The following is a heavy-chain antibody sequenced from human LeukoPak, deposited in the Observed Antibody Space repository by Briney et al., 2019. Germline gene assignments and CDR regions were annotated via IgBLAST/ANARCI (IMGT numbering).Heavy chain of an antibody. V-gene: IGHV4-59*08. Sequence: SETLSLTCTVSGGSISSYYWSWIRQPPGKGREWIGYIYDSGSTNYNPSLKSRVTISVDTSKNQFSLKLSSVTAADTAVYYCARHMYSGRYYGTDYWGQGTLVTVSS. CDR3: ARHMYSGRYYGTDY. CDR2: IYDSGST. J-gene: IGHJ4*02. CDR1: GGSISSYY. D-gene: IGHD1-26*01.